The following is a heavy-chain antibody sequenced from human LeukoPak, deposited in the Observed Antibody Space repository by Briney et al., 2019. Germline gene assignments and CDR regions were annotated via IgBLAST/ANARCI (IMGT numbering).Heavy chain of an antibody. CDR3: ARGAGAGYNLQPFDY. CDR2: IYYSGST. Sequence: SETLSLTCTVSGGSISSYYWSWIRQPPGKGLEWIDIYYSGSTKYNPSPKSRVSISVHTSKNQFSLQLSSVTAAHTAVYYCARGAGAGYNLQPFDYWGQGNLVTVSS. CDR1: GGSISSYY. J-gene: IGHJ4*02. D-gene: IGHD5-24*01. V-gene: IGHV4-59*08.